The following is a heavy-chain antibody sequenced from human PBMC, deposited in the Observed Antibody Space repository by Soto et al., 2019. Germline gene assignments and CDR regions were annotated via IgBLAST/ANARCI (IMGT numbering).Heavy chain of an antibody. V-gene: IGHV1-18*01. Sequence: QVQLVQSGAEVKKPGASVKVSCKASGYTFSSYGISWVRQATGQGLEWMGWISAYNGNTNYAQKLQGRVTMTTDTSTRRAYMELRSLRSDDTAVYYCARVNGYCSSAGCFFVRSYAMDVWGQVTTVTVSS. CDR2: ISAYNGNT. CDR3: ARVNGYCSSAGCFFVRSYAMDV. J-gene: IGHJ6*02. D-gene: IGHD2-2*01. CDR1: GYTFSSYG.